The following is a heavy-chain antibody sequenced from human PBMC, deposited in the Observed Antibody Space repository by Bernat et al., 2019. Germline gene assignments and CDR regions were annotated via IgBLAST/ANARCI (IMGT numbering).Heavy chain of an antibody. CDR3: FKDMNFYASGSFDY. D-gene: IGHD3-10*01. CDR2: IRGFGTGT. Sequence: EVQLLESGGDLVQPGGSLRLSCAASGFTFTSYGMNWVRQAPGKGLEWVSGIRGFGTGTYYADSVKGRFSISRDNSKNTVSLQMNTLGVEDTAIYYCFKDMNFYASGSFDYWGQGTLVTVSS. CDR1: GFTFTSYG. J-gene: IGHJ4*02. V-gene: IGHV3-23*01.